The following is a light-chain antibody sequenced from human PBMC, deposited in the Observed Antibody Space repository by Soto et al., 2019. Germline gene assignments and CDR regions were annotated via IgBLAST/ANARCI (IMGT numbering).Light chain of an antibody. CDR2: GAS. J-gene: IGKJ1*01. V-gene: IGKV3-20*01. Sequence: EIVLTQSPGTLSLSPGERATLSCRTSQSVSSSYLAWYQQKPGQAPRLLIYGASSRATGIQGRFSGSGSGTDFTLTISRLEPEDFAVYYCKQYGSSQWTFGQGTKVDIK. CDR1: QSVSSSY. CDR3: KQYGSSQWT.